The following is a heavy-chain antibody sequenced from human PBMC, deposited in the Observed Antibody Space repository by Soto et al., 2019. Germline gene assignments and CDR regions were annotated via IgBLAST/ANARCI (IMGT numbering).Heavy chain of an antibody. V-gene: IGHV4-61*01. Sequence: PSETLSLTCTVSGGSFKSGSYSWSWIRQPPGKGLEWIGYVYHTGRTSYNPSLESRVSISTDTSKNQFSLNLDSVTAADTAVYFCARDFAYFDSWGQGTLVTVSS. CDR2: VYHTGRT. J-gene: IGHJ4*02. CDR1: GGSFKSGSYS. D-gene: IGHD3-3*01. CDR3: ARDFAYFDS.